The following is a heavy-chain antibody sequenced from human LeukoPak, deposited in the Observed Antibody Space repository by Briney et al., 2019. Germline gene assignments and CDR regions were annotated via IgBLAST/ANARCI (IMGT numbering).Heavy chain of an antibody. V-gene: IGHV3-43D*03. J-gene: IGHJ4*02. CDR2: ISWDGDST. D-gene: IGHD2-21*02. CDR3: ARDMTAHSSAVSGVPGDY. Sequence: GGSLRLSCAASGFTFDDYATHWVRQAPGKGLECVSLISWDGDSTFYADSVKGRFTISRDNSKNSLFLQMHSLRAEDSAFYYCARDMTAHSSAVSGVPGDYWGQGTLVTVSS. CDR1: GFTFDDYA.